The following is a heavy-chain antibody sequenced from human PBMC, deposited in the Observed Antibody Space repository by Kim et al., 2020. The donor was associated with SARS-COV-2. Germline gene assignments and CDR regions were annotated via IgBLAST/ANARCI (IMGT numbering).Heavy chain of an antibody. CDR3: ARGRGGTTVVTLGLGYYYYYGMDV. CDR1: GGSFSGYY. Sequence: SETLSLTCAVYGGSFSGYYWSWIRQPPGKGLEWIGEINHSGSTNYNPSIKSRVTISVDTSKNQFSLKLSSVTAADTAVYYCARGRGGTTVVTLGLGYYYYYGMDVWGQGTTVTVSS. V-gene: IGHV4-34*01. J-gene: IGHJ6*02. CDR2: INHSGST. D-gene: IGHD4-17*01.